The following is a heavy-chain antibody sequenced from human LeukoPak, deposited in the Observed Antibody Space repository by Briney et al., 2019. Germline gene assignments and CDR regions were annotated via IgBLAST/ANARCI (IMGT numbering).Heavy chain of an antibody. CDR2: TWYDGNKR. CDR1: GFIFNSYG. Sequence: HPGGSLRLSCAASGFIFNSYGMHWVRQAPGKGLEWVAVTWYDGNKRYHAESVEGRFTISRDNAKNTLYLQMNSLRAEDTAVYYCARSLGAPDDHWGQGTLVTVSS. V-gene: IGHV3-33*01. D-gene: IGHD1-26*01. CDR3: ARSLGAPDDH. J-gene: IGHJ4*02.